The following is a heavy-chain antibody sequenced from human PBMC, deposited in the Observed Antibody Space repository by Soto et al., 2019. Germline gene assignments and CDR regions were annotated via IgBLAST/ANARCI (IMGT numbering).Heavy chain of an antibody. J-gene: IGHJ3*02. CDR1: GFTFSSYS. D-gene: IGHD1-20*01. Sequence: GGSLRLSCAASGFTFSSYSMNWVRQAPGKGLEWVSSISSSSSYIYYADSVKGRFTISRDNAKNSLYLQMNSLRAEDAAVYYCARDLGLGYNWNNPQTLDAFDIWGRGTMVTV. CDR3: ARDLGLGYNWNNPQTLDAFDI. V-gene: IGHV3-21*01. CDR2: ISSSSSYI.